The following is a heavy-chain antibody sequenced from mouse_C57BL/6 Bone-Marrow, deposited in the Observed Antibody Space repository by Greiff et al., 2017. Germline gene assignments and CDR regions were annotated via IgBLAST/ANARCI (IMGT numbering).Heavy chain of an antibody. J-gene: IGHJ1*03. CDR3: ARQGTLIATGWYFDV. Sequence: EVQLQQSGPVLVKPGASVKMSCKASGYTFTDYYMNWVKQSHGKSLEWIGVINPYNGGTSYNQKFKGKATLTVDKSSSTAYMELNSLTSEDSAVYYCARQGTLIATGWYFDVWGTGTTVTVSS. D-gene: IGHD1-1*01. V-gene: IGHV1-19*01. CDR1: GYTFTDYY. CDR2: INPYNGGT.